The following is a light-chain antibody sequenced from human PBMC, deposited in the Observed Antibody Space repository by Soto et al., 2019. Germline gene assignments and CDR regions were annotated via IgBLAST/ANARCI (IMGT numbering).Light chain of an antibody. J-gene: IGKJ3*01. Sequence: DIQMTQSPSSLSASVGDRVTITCRASQGISNYLAWYQQKTGKVPKLLIYAASTLQSGVTSRFSGSGSETDFTLTISSLEPEDVATYYCQKYISAPKGFTFGPGTKVDIK. CDR1: QGISNY. V-gene: IGKV1-27*01. CDR2: AAS. CDR3: QKYISAPKGFT.